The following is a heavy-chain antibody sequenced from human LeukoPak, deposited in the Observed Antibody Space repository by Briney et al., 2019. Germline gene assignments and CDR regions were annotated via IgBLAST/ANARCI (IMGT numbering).Heavy chain of an antibody. Sequence: SETLSLTCAVYGGSFSGYYWSWIRQPPGKGLEWIGEINHSGSTNYNPSLKSRVTISVDTSKNQFSLKLSSVTAADTAVYYCARDNHYCSGGSCFGSNNWFDPWGQGTLVTVSS. CDR1: GGSFSGYY. D-gene: IGHD2-15*01. J-gene: IGHJ5*02. CDR2: INHSGST. V-gene: IGHV4-34*01. CDR3: ARDNHYCSGGSCFGSNNWFDP.